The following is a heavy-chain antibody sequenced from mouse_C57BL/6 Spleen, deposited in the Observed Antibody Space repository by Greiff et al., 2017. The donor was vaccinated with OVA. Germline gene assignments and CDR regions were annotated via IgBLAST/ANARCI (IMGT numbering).Heavy chain of an antibody. J-gene: IGHJ4*01. CDR3: ARWPTVVADDAMDY. V-gene: IGHV1-52*01. D-gene: IGHD1-1*01. CDR2: IDPSDSET. CDR1: GYTFTSYW. Sequence: QVQLKQPGAELVRPGSSVKLSCKASGYTFTSYWMHWVKQRPIQGLEWIGNIDPSDSETHYNQKFKDKATLTVDKSSSTAYMQLSSLTSEDSAVYYCARWPTVVADDAMDYWGQGTSVTVSS.